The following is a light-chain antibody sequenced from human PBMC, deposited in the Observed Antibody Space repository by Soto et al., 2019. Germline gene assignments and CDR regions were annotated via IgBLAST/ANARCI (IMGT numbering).Light chain of an antibody. J-gene: IGKJ5*01. Sequence: ERVMTQSPATLSSSPGERATLSCRASQTLATSVAWYQQKPGQAPRLLLYDASTRATDFPARFSGSGSGTEFTLTISRLQSEDFAVYLCQQYNYWPITFGQGTKLDIK. CDR3: QQYNYWPIT. CDR1: QTLATS. V-gene: IGKV3-15*01. CDR2: DAS.